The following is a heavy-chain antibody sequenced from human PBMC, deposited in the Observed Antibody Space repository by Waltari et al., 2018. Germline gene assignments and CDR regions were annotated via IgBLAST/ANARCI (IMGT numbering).Heavy chain of an antibody. CDR2: IYHSGST. Sequence: QVQLQESGPGLVKPSETLSLTCTVSGYSISSGYYWGWIRQPPGKGLEWIGSIYHSGSTYYNPSLKSRVTISVDTSKNQFSLKLSSVTAADTAVYYCARAAVGGHGDYWGQGTLVTVSS. CDR1: GYSISSGYY. J-gene: IGHJ4*02. V-gene: IGHV4-38-2*02. CDR3: ARAAVGGHGDY. D-gene: IGHD3-16*01.